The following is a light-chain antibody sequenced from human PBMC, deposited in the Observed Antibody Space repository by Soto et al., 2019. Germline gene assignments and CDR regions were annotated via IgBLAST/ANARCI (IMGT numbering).Light chain of an antibody. Sequence: QSVLTQPPSACGTPGQRVTISCSGSSSNIGSNTVNWCQQLPGTAPKLVIYSNNQRPSGVPDRFSGSKSGTSASLAISGLQSEDEADYYCVAWDDSLNGYVVFGGGTKVTVL. CDR1: SSNIGSNT. J-gene: IGLJ2*01. CDR3: VAWDDSLNGYVV. V-gene: IGLV1-44*01. CDR2: SNN.